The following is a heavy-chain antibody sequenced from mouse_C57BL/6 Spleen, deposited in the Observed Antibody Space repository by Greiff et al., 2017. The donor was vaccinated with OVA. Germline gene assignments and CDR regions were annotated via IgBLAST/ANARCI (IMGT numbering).Heavy chain of an antibody. Sequence: EVHLVESGGGLVQPKGSLKLSCAASGFTFTTYAMHWVRQAPGKGLEWVARIRRKSSNYATYYADSVKDRFTISRDDSQSMLYLQMNNLKTRDTAMYYGVREGTTGVAHWYFDVWGTGTTVTVSS. V-gene: IGHV10-3*01. D-gene: IGHD1-1*01. CDR1: GFTFTTYA. CDR2: IRRKSSNYAT. J-gene: IGHJ1*03. CDR3: VREGTTGVAHWYFDV.